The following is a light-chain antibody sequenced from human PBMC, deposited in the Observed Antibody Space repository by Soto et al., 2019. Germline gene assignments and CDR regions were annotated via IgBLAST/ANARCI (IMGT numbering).Light chain of an antibody. CDR2: AAS. CDR3: QQTFSTPYT. CDR1: QSITSY. V-gene: IGKV1-39*01. Sequence: DFQMTQSPSSLSASVRDRVSITCRASQSITSYLNWYQQKPGKAPKLLIYAASSLQSGVPSRFSGGGSGTDFTLTISSLQPEDFATYYCQQTFSTPYTFGQGTKLELE. J-gene: IGKJ2*01.